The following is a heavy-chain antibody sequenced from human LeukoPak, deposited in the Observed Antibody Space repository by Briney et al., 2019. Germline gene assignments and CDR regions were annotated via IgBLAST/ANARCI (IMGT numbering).Heavy chain of an antibody. J-gene: IGHJ5*02. D-gene: IGHD2-2*01. CDR2: IYHSGST. Sequence: KASQTLSLTCAVSGGSISSGGYSWSWIRQPPGKGLEWIGYIYHSGSTYYNPSLKSRVTISVDRSKNQFSLKLSSVTAADTAVYYCARSLPAATSPSDLNWFDPWGQGTLVTVSS. V-gene: IGHV4-30-2*01. CDR3: ARSLPAATSPSDLNWFDP. CDR1: GGSISSGGYS.